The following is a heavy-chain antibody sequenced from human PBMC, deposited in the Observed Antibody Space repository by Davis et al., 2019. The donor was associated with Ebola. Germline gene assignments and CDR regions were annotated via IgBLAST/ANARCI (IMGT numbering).Heavy chain of an antibody. CDR1: GFTFRSYC. J-gene: IGHJ4*02. D-gene: IGHD2-15*01. CDR2: INQDGGHE. Sequence: PGGSLRLSCTASGFTFRSYCLNWVRQAPGKGLEWVANINQDGGHEYYVDSVKGRFTISRDNVENTLYLQMNSLRAEDTAVYYCAGGVPYCSGGSCYSVPSDFWGQGALVTVSS. V-gene: IGHV3-7*01. CDR3: AGGVPYCSGGSCYSVPSDF.